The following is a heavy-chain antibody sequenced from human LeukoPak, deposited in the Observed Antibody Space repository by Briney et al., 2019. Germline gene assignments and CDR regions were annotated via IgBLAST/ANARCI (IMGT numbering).Heavy chain of an antibody. CDR1: GGSISSSNW. D-gene: IGHD3-10*01. CDR2: VHHSGGT. Sequence: PSETLSLTCAVPGGSISSSNWWSWVRQPPGKGLEWIGEVHHSGGTNYNPSLKSRVTISTDRSNNRFSLSLNSVTAADTAVFYCARGEEYGSGTVHFDYWGQGILVTVSS. CDR3: ARGEEYGSGTVHFDY. V-gene: IGHV4-4*02. J-gene: IGHJ4*02.